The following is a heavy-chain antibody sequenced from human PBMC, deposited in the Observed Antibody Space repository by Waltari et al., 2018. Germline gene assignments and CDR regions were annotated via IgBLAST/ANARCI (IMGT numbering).Heavy chain of an antibody. CDR1: GYSISSGYY. J-gene: IGHJ5*02. D-gene: IGHD1-20*01. Sequence: QVQLQESGPGLVKPSETLSLTCAVSGYSISSGYYWGWIRQPPGKGLEWIGIIYHSGSTYYNPSLKSRVTISVDTSKNQFSLKLSSVTAADTAVYYCARRITGTTDWFDPWGQGTLVTVSS. CDR3: ARRITGTTDWFDP. V-gene: IGHV4-38-2*01. CDR2: IYHSGST.